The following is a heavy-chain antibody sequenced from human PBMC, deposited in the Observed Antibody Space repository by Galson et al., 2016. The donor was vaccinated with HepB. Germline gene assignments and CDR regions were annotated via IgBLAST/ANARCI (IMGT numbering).Heavy chain of an antibody. CDR1: GFSFSSYT. V-gene: IGHV3-23*01. Sequence: SLRLSCAASGFSFSSYTMGWVRQAPGKGLEWVSDVNQSGDRTYYADSVKGRFAISRDNSMKTLSLQMSSLRAEDTALSYCAKAMIHGSSYDSWGQGTLVTVSS. CDR3: AKAMIHGSSYDS. CDR2: VNQSGDRT. J-gene: IGHJ5*01. D-gene: IGHD3-10*01.